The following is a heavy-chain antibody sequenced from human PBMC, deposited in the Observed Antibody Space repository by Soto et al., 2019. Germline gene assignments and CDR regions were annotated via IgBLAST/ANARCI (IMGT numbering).Heavy chain of an antibody. Sequence: PGGSLRLSCAASGFTFSDYYMSWIRQAPGKGLEWVSYISSSGSTIYYADYVKGRFTISRDNAKNLFFLQMNSLRAEDTAVFYCARVGGWHCSGGSCSYFGYWGQGTLVTVSS. J-gene: IGHJ4*02. D-gene: IGHD2-15*01. CDR3: ARVGGWHCSGGSCSYFGY. CDR1: GFTFSDYY. V-gene: IGHV3-11*01. CDR2: ISSSGSTI.